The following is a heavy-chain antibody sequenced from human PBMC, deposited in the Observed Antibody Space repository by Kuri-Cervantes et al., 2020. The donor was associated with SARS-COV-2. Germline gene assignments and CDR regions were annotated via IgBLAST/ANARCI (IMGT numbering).Heavy chain of an antibody. D-gene: IGHD2-2*01. CDR2: IYHSGST. J-gene: IGHJ6*02. V-gene: IGHV4-30-2*01. CDR3: ARELVVPAATGYYYYGMDV. Sequence: SETLSLTCAVSGGSISSGGYSWSWIQQPPGKGLEWIGYIYHSGSTYYNPSLKSRVTISVDRSKNQFSLKLSSVTAADTAVYYCARELVVPAATGYYYYGMDVWGQGTTVTVSS. CDR1: GGSISSGGYS.